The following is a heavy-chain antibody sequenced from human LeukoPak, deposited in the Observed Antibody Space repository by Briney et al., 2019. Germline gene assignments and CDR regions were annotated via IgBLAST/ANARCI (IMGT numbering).Heavy chain of an antibody. CDR3: ARHVPTYYYDSSGYYNWFDP. D-gene: IGHD3-22*01. V-gene: IGHV4-59*08. CDR2: IYYSGST. Sequence: SETLSLTCTVSGGSISSYYWSWIRQPPGKGLEWIGYIYYSGSTNYNPSLKSRVTISVDTSKDQFSLKLSSVTAADTAVYYCARHVPTYYYDSSGYYNWFDPWGQGTLVTVSS. J-gene: IGHJ5*02. CDR1: GGSISSYY.